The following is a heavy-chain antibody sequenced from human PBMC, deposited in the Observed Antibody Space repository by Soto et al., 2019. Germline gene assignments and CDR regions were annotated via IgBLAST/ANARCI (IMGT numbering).Heavy chain of an antibody. J-gene: IGHJ1*01. CDR1: GFTFDDYA. D-gene: IGHD4-17*01. CDR3: XKXASTTVXXFNXX. Sequence: EVQLVESGGGLVQPGRSLXLXXAASGFTFDDYAMHWVRQGPGKGLEWVSSISWNSGNLGYSDSVKGRXXXXRXXXXXXXXXXXXXXXXXXXXXXYXXKXASTTVXXFNXXWGQ. CDR2: ISWNSGNL. V-gene: IGHV3-9*01.